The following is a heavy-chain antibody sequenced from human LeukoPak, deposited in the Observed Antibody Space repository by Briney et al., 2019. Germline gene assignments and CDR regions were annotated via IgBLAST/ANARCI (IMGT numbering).Heavy chain of an antibody. V-gene: IGHV4-31*02. CDR1: GFTFSSYA. Sequence: LRLSCAASGFTFSSYAMSWIRQHPGKGLEWIGYIYYSGSTYYNPSLKSRVTISVDTSKNQFSLKLSSVTAADTAVYYCARAGLWFGELPYYFDYWGQGTLVTVSS. CDR2: IYYSGST. CDR3: ARAGLWFGELPYYFDY. J-gene: IGHJ4*02. D-gene: IGHD3-10*01.